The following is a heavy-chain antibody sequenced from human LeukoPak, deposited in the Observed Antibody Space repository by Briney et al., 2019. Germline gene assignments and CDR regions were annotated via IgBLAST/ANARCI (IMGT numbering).Heavy chain of an antibody. V-gene: IGHV1-2*02. J-gene: IGHJ4*02. CDR3: ASGAVADFDY. D-gene: IGHD6-19*01. Sequence: GASVKFSSKASGYTFTGYYMHWVRQAPGQGLEWMGWINPNSGGTNYAKKFQGRVTMTRDTSISTAYMELSRLRSDDTAVYYCASGAVADFDYWGQGTLVTVSS. CDR1: GYTFTGYY. CDR2: INPNSGGT.